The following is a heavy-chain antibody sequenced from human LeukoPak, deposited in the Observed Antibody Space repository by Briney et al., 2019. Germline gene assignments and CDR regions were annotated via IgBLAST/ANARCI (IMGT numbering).Heavy chain of an antibody. Sequence: PSETLSLTCAVYGGSFSGYYWSWIRQPPGKGLEWIGYIYYSGSTNYNPSLKSRVTISVDTSKNQFSLKLSSVTAADTAVYYCARAPYDILTGYRHGDAFDIWGRGTMVTVSS. CDR3: ARAPYDILTGYRHGDAFDI. V-gene: IGHV4-59*01. CDR2: IYYSGST. D-gene: IGHD3-9*01. CDR1: GGSFSGYY. J-gene: IGHJ3*02.